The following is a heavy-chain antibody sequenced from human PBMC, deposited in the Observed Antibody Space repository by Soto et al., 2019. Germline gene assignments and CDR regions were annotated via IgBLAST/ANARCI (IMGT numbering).Heavy chain of an antibody. CDR3: ASQDILTGSRVGTGEGYYYYGMDV. CDR1: GYTFTSYA. J-gene: IGHJ6*01. D-gene: IGHD3-9*01. CDR2: INAGNGNT. V-gene: IGHV1-3*01. Sequence: QVQLVQSGAEVKKPGASVKVSCKASGYTFTSYAMHWVRQAPGQRLEWMGWINAGNGNTKYSQKFQGRVTITRDTSASTAYMELSSLRSEDTAVYYWASQDILTGSRVGTGEGYYYYGMDVW.